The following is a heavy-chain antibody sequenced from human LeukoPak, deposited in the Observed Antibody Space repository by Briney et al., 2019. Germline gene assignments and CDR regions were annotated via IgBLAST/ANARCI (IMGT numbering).Heavy chain of an antibody. Sequence: PGRSLRLSCAASGFTFSSYAMHWVRQTPGKGLEWVAVIFYDGTIQYYSDSVRGRLIVSRDNPKNTLYLQMNSLRAEDTAVYYCARDPRGPAGYDSPARDTFDYWGQGTLVTVSS. D-gene: IGHD3-22*01. CDR3: ARDPRGPAGYDSPARDTFDY. CDR1: GFTFSSYA. CDR2: IFYDGTIQ. J-gene: IGHJ4*02. V-gene: IGHV3-30*04.